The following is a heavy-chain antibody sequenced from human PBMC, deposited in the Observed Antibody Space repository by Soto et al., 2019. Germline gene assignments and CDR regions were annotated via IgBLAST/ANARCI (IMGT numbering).Heavy chain of an antibody. CDR1: WFTLHSYW. J-gene: IGHJ4*02. Sequence: GGAPRLSLAASWFTLHSYWMPPVPPAPGKGLEWVAVIWYDGSNKYYADSVKGRFTISRDNSKNTLYLQMNSLRAEDTAVYYCALTQGGGGPFGYWGQGTLVTVSS. D-gene: IGHD2-15*01. CDR3: ALTQGGGGPFGY. V-gene: IGHV3-33*01. CDR2: IWYDGSNK.